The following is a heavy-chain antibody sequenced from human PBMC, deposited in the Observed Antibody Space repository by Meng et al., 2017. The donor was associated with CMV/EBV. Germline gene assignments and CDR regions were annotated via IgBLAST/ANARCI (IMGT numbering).Heavy chain of an antibody. CDR3: ARDSEGHDSSVRSPYYFDY. CDR2: ISYDGSNK. D-gene: IGHD3-22*01. Sequence: GGSLRLSCATSGFSFSIYTMHWVRQAPGKGLEWVAVISYDGSNKYFADSVKGRFSISRDNSKNKMFLRMHSLRTEDTAVYYCARDSEGHDSSVRSPYYFDYWGQGTLVTVSS. J-gene: IGHJ4*02. CDR1: GFSFSIYT. V-gene: IGHV3-30-3*01.